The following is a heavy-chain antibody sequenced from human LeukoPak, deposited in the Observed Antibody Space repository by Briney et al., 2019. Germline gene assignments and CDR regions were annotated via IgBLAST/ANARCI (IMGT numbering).Heavy chain of an antibody. D-gene: IGHD1-26*01. CDR2: INTDGSTP. CDR3: ARGRVGATCYFDY. J-gene: IGHJ4*02. Sequence: GESLTLSCAASGVTFSSYWMRWVRQAPGRGLVWVSRINTDGSTPNYAVSVKGRFTISRDNAKNTLYLQLNSLRVEDTAVYYCARGRVGATCYFDYWGQGTLVTVSS. V-gene: IGHV3-74*01. CDR1: GVTFSSYW.